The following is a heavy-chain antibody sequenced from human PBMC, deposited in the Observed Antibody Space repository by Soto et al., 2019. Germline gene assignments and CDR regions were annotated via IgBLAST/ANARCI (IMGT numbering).Heavy chain of an antibody. Sequence: EVQLVESGGGLVKPGGSLRLSCAASGFTFSNAWMSWVRQAPGKGLEWVGRIKSKTDGGTTDYAAPVKGRFTISRDDSKNSLYLQMISLNTDVTAEYYCTRPTPLDIFTGYSPVRYCYCGMDVWGQGTTVTVSS. CDR3: TRPTPLDIFTGYSPVRYCYCGMDV. D-gene: IGHD3-9*01. J-gene: IGHJ6*02. CDR1: GFTFSNAW. CDR2: IKSKTDGGTT. V-gene: IGHV3-15*01.